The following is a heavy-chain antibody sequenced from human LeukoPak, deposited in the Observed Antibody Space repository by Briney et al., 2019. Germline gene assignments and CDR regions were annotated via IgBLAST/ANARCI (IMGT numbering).Heavy chain of an antibody. J-gene: IGHJ4*02. CDR1: GFTFSGSA. Sequence: GGSLRLSCAASGFTFSGSAMHWVRQASGKGLEWVGRIRSKANSYATAYAASVKGRFTISRDDSKNTAYLQMNSLKTEDTAVYYCTSHYDSSGYCLLGYWGQGTLVTVSS. D-gene: IGHD3-22*01. V-gene: IGHV3-73*01. CDR2: IRSKANSYAT. CDR3: TSHYDSSGYCLLGY.